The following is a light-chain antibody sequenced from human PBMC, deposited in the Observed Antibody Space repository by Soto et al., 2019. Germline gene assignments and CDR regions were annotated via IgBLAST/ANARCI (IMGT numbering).Light chain of an antibody. V-gene: IGKV1-5*03. Sequence: DIQMTQSPSTRSASVGDRVTITCRASQSISSWLAWYQQKPGKAPKLLIYEASSSEIGVPPRFSGSGFGTEFTLTISSLQPDDFATYYCQHYKKSSTFGQGTRLEIK. CDR1: QSISSW. CDR3: QHYKKSST. CDR2: EAS. J-gene: IGKJ1*01.